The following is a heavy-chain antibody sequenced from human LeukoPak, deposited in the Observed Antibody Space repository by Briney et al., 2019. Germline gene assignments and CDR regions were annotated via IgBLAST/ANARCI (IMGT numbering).Heavy chain of an antibody. CDR3: ARDDSSSSFDY. V-gene: IGHV1-2*02. CDR1: GYTFTGYF. D-gene: IGHD6-6*01. Sequence: VASEKVSCKASGYTFTGYFMHWVRQAPGQGLEWMGWINPNSGGTNYAQKFQGRVTMTRDTSISTAYMELSRLRSDDTAVYYCARDDSSSSFDYWGQGTLVTVSS. J-gene: IGHJ4*02. CDR2: INPNSGGT.